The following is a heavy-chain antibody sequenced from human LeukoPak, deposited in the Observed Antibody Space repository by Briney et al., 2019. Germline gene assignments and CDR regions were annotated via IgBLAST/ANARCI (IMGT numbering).Heavy chain of an antibody. CDR3: ARVGVPDTGPDAFDI. V-gene: IGHV1-46*01. Sequence: ASVKVSCKASGYTFTSYYMHWVRQAPGQGLEWMGIINPSGGSTSYAQKFQGRVTMTRDTSTSTVYMELSSLRSEDTAVYYCARVGVPDTGPDAFDIWGQGTMVTVSS. CDR2: INPSGGST. CDR1: GYTFTSYY. J-gene: IGHJ3*02. D-gene: IGHD2-2*01.